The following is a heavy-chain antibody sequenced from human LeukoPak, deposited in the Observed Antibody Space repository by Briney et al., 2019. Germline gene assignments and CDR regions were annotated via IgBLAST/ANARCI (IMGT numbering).Heavy chain of an antibody. J-gene: IGHJ4*02. Sequence: SETLSLTCTVSGGSISSGGYYWSWIRQPPGKGLEWIGYIYHSGSTYYNPSLKSRVTISVDTSKNQFSLKLSSVTAADTAVYYCARETLPLRYFDYWGQGTLVTVSS. CDR2: IYHSGST. CDR1: GGSISSGGYY. V-gene: IGHV4-30-2*01. CDR3: ARETLPLRYFDY. D-gene: IGHD5/OR15-5a*01.